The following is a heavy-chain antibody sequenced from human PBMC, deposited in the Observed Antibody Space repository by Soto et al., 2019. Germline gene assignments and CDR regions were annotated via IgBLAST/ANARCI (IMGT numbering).Heavy chain of an antibody. D-gene: IGHD4-4*01. CDR3: ARGADDYTRGRDNWFDP. J-gene: IGHJ5*02. CDR2: ISSSSSYI. V-gene: IGHV3-21*04. CDR1: GFTFSSYS. Sequence: EVQLVESGGGLVKPGGSLRLSCAASGFTFSSYSMNWVRQAPGKGLEWVSSISSSSSYIYYADSVKGRFTISRDNAKNSLYLQMNSLRAEDTAVYYCARGADDYTRGRDNWFDPWGEGTLVTVCS.